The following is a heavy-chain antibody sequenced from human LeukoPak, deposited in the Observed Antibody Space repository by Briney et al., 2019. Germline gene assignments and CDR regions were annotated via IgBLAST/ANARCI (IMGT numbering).Heavy chain of an antibody. Sequence: GASVKVSCKASGYTFTCYYMHWVRQAPGQGLEWMGWINPNSGGTNYAQKFQGRVTMTRDTSISTAYMELSRLRSDDTAVYYCARVLAPMRSSWYNWFDPWGQGTLVTVSS. CDR2: INPNSGGT. J-gene: IGHJ5*02. CDR1: GYTFTCYY. D-gene: IGHD6-13*01. CDR3: ARVLAPMRSSWYNWFDP. V-gene: IGHV1-2*02.